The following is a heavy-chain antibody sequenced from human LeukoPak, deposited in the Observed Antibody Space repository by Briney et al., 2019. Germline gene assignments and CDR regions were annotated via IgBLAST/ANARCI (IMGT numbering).Heavy chain of an antibody. J-gene: IGHJ4*02. V-gene: IGHV3-74*01. D-gene: IGHD2-15*01. CDR2: ISADGTTT. CDR3: AGTWSFDY. CDR1: GFSISNDW. Sequence: PGGSLRLSCAVSGFSISNDWMHWVRRAPGKGLLLVSRISADGTTTNYADSVKGRFTISRDNAKNTLYLQMDSPRADDTAVYYCAGTWSFDYWGQGTLVTVSS.